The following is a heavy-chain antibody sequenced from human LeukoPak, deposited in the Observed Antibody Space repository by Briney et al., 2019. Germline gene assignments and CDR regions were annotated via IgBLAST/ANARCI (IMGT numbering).Heavy chain of an antibody. V-gene: IGHV3-21*01. CDR2: ISSSSSYT. Sequence: GGSLRLSCAASGFTFSSYSMNWVRQAPGKGLEWVSSISSSSSYTYYADSVKGRFTISRDNAKNSLYLQMNSLRAEDTAVYYCAREGGYDSLYYYMDVWGKGTTVTVSS. J-gene: IGHJ6*03. D-gene: IGHD5-12*01. CDR1: GFTFSSYS. CDR3: AREGGYDSLYYYMDV.